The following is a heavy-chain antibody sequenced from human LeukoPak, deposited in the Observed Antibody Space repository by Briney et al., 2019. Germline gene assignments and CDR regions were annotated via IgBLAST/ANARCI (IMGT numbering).Heavy chain of an antibody. Sequence: PGGSLRLSCAASGFTFSSYGMSWVRQAPGKGLEWVSAISGSGDRTYYADSVKGRFTISRDNSKNTLYLQMNSLRAEDTAVYYCARDTGGAAADYWGQGTLVTVSS. V-gene: IGHV3-23*01. D-gene: IGHD6-13*01. CDR2: ISGSGDRT. J-gene: IGHJ4*02. CDR1: GFTFSSYG. CDR3: ARDTGGAAADY.